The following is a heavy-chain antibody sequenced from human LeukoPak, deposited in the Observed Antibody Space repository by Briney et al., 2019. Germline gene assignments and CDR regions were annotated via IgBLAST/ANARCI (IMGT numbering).Heavy chain of an antibody. CDR1: GYTFTSYY. Sequence: ASVKVSCKASGYTFTSYYMHWVRQAPGQGLEWMGIISPSGGSTSYAQKSQGRVTMTRDTSTSTVYMELSSLRSEDTAVYYCARHIAAAGGPLDYWGQGTLVTVSS. CDR2: ISPSGGST. CDR3: ARHIAAAGGPLDY. J-gene: IGHJ4*02. D-gene: IGHD6-13*01. V-gene: IGHV1-46*01.